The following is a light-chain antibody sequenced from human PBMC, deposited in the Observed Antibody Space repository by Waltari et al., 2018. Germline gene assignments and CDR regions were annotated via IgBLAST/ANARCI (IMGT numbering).Light chain of an antibody. CDR3: QQRSNWPRT. CDR1: QNIGSY. Sequence: EIVLTQSPATLSLSPGERATLSCRASQNIGSYLAWYQQKPGQPPRVLIYDASTRATGIPARFSGSGSGADFAVTISSLEPDDFAVYYCQQRSNWPRTFGQGTKLEIK. CDR2: DAS. V-gene: IGKV3-11*01. J-gene: IGKJ2*01.